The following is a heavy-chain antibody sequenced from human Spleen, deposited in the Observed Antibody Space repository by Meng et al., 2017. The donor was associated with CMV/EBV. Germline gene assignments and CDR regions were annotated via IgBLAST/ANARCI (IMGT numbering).Heavy chain of an antibody. D-gene: IGHD2-2*02. CDR3: AGRPYCTSTSCHKDFDY. V-gene: IGHV4-30-4*08. Sequence: SISSGDDYWSWIRQPTGQGLEWSGYIYYSGSTYYNPSLKSRVTISVDTSKNQFSLKLSSVTAADTAVYYCAGRPYCTSTSCHKDFDYWGLGTLVTVSS. J-gene: IGHJ4*02. CDR1: SISSGDDY. CDR2: IYYSGST.